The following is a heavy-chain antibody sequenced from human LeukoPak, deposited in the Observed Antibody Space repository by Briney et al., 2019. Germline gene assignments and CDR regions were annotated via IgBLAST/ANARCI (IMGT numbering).Heavy chain of an antibody. J-gene: IGHJ4*02. D-gene: IGHD3-16*02. CDR1: GFTFSSYA. CDR3: AKDPPLYYDYVWGSYRCNYFDY. V-gene: IGHV3-23*01. Sequence: PGGSLRLSCAASGFTFSSYAMSWVRQAPGKGLEWVSAISGSGGSTYYADSVKGRFTISRDNSKNTLYLQTNSLRAEDTAVYYCAKDPPLYYDYVWGSYRCNYFDYWGQGTLVTVSS. CDR2: ISGSGGST.